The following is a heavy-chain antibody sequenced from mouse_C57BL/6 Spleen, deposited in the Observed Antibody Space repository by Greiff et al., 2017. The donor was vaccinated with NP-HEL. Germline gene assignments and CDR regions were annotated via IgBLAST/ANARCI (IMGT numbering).Heavy chain of an antibody. V-gene: IGHV1-82*01. CDR1: GYAFSCSW. CDR3: ARGEAYSNYGPFAY. J-gene: IGHJ3*01. CDR2: IYPGDGDT. D-gene: IGHD2-5*01. Sequence: QVQLQQSGPELVKPGASVKISCKASGYAFSCSWMNWVKQRPGKGLEWIGRIYPGDGDTNYNGKFKGKATLTADKSSSTAYMQLSSLTSEDSAVYFCARGEAYSNYGPFAYWGQGTLVTVSA.